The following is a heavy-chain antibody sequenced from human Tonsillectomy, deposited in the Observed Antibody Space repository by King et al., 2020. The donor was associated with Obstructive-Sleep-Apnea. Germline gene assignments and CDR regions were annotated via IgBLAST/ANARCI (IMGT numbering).Heavy chain of an antibody. V-gene: IGHV3-7*03. D-gene: IGHD2-15*01. CDR2: IKQDGSEK. CDR1: GFTFSSYW. Sequence: EVQLVESGGGLVQPGGSLRLSCAASGFTFSSYWMSWVRQAPGKGLEGVANIKQDGSEKYYVDSVKGRFTISRDNAKNSLYLQMNSLRAEDTAVYYVARGEAWGSGLHQEDYFDYWVQGNLVTVSS. J-gene: IGHJ4*02. CDR3: ARGEAWGSGLHQEDYFDY.